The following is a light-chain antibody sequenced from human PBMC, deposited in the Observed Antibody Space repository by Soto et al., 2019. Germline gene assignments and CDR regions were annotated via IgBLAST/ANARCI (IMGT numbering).Light chain of an antibody. CDR1: QSVASSY. CDR3: QQYKTYPYT. Sequence: EVVLTQSPGTLSLSPGERVTLSCRASQSVASSYLAWYQQKPGRAPRLLFYSASSRATGIPDRFSGSGSGTDFTLTISRLEPEDFATYYCQQYKTYPYTFGQGTKVEIK. J-gene: IGKJ2*01. CDR2: SAS. V-gene: IGKV3-20*01.